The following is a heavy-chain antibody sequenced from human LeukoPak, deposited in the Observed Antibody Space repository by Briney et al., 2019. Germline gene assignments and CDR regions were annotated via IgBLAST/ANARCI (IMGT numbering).Heavy chain of an antibody. J-gene: IGHJ5*02. Sequence: PGGSLRLSCSASGFTFSSYAMHWVRQAPGKGLEYVSAISSNGGSTYYADSVKGRFTISRDNSKNTLYLQMNSLRAEDTAVYYCASAYCGGDCLLTWGQGTQVTVSS. CDR3: ASAYCGGDCLLT. V-gene: IGHV3-64*04. D-gene: IGHD2-21*02. CDR1: GFTFSSYA. CDR2: ISSNGGST.